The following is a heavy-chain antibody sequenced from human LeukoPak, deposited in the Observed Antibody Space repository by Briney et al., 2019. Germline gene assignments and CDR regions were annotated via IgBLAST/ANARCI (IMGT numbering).Heavy chain of an antibody. CDR2: ISNDGGGI. D-gene: IGHD3-22*01. V-gene: IGHV3-23*01. CDR3: AKASSGYFVDY. Sequence: GGSLRLSCAAAGFTFSNYGLSWVRQAPGKGLEWVSPISNDGGGIYSADSVRGRFAIARDNSKNTLFLQMNSLRAEGTALYYCAKASSGYFVDYWGQGTLVTVSS. CDR1: GFTFSNYG. J-gene: IGHJ4*02.